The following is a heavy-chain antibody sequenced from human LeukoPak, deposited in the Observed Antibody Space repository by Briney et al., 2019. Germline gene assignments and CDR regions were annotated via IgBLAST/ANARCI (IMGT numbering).Heavy chain of an antibody. CDR1: GFTVSSNY. CDR3: ARGGDSSGYYTPEYYFDY. D-gene: IGHD3-22*01. J-gene: IGHJ4*02. CDR2: IYSGGST. V-gene: IGHV3-66*01. Sequence: GGSLRLSCAASGFTVSSNYMSWVRQAPGKGLEWVSVIYSGGSTYYADSVKGRFTISRDNSKNTLYLQMNSLRAEDTAVYYCARGGDSSGYYTPEYYFDYWGQGTLVTVSS.